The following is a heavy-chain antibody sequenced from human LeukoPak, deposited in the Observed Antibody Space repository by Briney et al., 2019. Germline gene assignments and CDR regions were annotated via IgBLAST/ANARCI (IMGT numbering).Heavy chain of an antibody. CDR2: INHSGST. J-gene: IGHJ5*02. CDR1: GGSFSGYY. D-gene: IGHD6-19*01. Sequence: SETLSLTCAVYGGSFSGYYWSWIRQPPGKGLEWIGEINHSGSTNYNPSLKSRVTISVDTSKNQFSLKLSSVTAADTDVYYCARLNEIGGWSGLNWFDPWGQGTLVTVSS. CDR3: ARLNEIGGWSGLNWFDP. V-gene: IGHV4-34*01.